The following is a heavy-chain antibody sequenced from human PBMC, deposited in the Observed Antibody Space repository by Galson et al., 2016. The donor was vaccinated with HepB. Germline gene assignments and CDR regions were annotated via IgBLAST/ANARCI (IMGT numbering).Heavy chain of an antibody. CDR3: ATLGDYYGSLGGGDY. CDR2: IRYDGSQT. V-gene: IGHV3-33*01. Sequence: SLRLSCAASGSVFSSYGMHWVRQTPGKGLEWVAGIRYDGSQTYDVESIRGRFTVSRDTAKNTLHLQMSGLRVDDTAIYYCATLGDYYGSLGGGDYWGQGALIIFSA. CDR1: GSVFSSYG. D-gene: IGHD3-3*01. J-gene: IGHJ4*02.